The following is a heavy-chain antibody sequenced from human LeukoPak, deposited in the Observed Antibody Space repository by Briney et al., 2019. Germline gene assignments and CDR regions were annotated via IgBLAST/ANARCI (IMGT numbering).Heavy chain of an antibody. CDR1: GGSISSSSYY. V-gene: IGHV4-39*01. J-gene: IGHJ4*02. CDR2: IFYSGST. CDR3: VRLGPDYYGSGTYYRHFDH. Sequence: SETLSLTCTVSGGSISSSSYYWGWIRQPPGKGLEWIGHIFYSGSTYYNPPLRSRVTISVDTSKKQFSLRLSSVTAADTAMFYCVRLGPDYYGSGTYYRHFDHWGQGTLVTVSS. D-gene: IGHD3-10*01.